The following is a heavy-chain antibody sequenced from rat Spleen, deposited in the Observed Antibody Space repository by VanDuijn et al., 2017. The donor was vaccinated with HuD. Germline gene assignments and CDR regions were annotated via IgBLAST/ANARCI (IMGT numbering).Heavy chain of an antibody. V-gene: IGHV5-31*01. CDR3: ARLGYYDGSYPNWFAY. J-gene: IGHJ3*01. CDR2: ITKDGGSL. D-gene: IGHD1-12*02. CDR1: GFTFNNYW. Sequence: EVQLVESGGGLVQPGRSLKLSCVASGFTFNNYWLSWVRQTPGKGLDWVASITKDGGSLFYRDSVKGRFTISRDNAKSTLFLQMDSLRSEDTATYYCARLGYYDGSYPNWFAYWGQGTLVTVSS.